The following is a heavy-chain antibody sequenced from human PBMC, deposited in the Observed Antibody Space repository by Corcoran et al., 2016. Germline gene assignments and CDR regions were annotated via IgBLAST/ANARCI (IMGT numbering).Heavy chain of an antibody. CDR1: GGSISSSSYY. D-gene: IGHD6-6*01. V-gene: IGHV4-39*07. J-gene: IGHJ5*02. Sequence: QLQLQESCPVLVKPSETLSLTCTVSGGSISSSSYYWGWIRQPPGKGLEWIGSIYYSGSTYYNPSLKSRVTIPVDTSKNQFSLKLISVTAADTAVYYCARAYSSSSSWFDPCGQGTLVTVSS. CDR3: ARAYSSSSSWFDP. CDR2: IYYSGST.